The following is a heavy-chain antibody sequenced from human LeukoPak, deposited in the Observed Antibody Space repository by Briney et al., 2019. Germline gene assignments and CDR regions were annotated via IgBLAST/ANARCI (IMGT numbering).Heavy chain of an antibody. Sequence: RGPLRPPSAPPGFTFTTIRMSWVRQAPGKGLKWVAKIKGDGSEKNYVDSVKGRFTISRDNAKNSLYLQMNSLSAEDTAVYYCARPASHVVLTDLYDYWGQGALVTVSS. J-gene: IGHJ4*02. CDR3: ARPASHVVLTDLYDY. CDR1: GFTFTTIR. D-gene: IGHD2-21*02. V-gene: IGHV3-7*01. CDR2: IKGDGSEK.